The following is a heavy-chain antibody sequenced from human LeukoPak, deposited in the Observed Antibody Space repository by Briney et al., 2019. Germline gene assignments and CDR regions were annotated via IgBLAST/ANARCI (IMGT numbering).Heavy chain of an antibody. CDR1: GFTVSNNY. J-gene: IGHJ4*02. CDR2: IYSGGSR. CDR3: ARSYCGGDCYPGPYDY. V-gene: IGHV3-66*01. D-gene: IGHD2-21*02. Sequence: GGSLRLSCAASGFTVSNNYISWVRQAPGKGLEWVSVIYSGGSRYYTDSVKGRFTISRDNAKNSLYLQMNSLRAEDTAVYYCARSYCGGDCYPGPYDYWGQGTLVTVSS.